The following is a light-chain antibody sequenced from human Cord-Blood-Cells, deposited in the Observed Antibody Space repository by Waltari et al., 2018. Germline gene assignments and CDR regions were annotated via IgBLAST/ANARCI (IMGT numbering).Light chain of an antibody. CDR2: EVS. Sequence: HSALTQPPSASGSPGQSVPISCTGTSSAVGGLNYVSWYQQHPGKAPKLMIYEVSKRPSGVPDRFSGSKSGNTASLTVSGLQAEDEADYYCSSYAGSNNLVFGGGTKLTVL. V-gene: IGLV2-8*01. J-gene: IGLJ2*01. CDR1: SSAVGGLNY. CDR3: SSYAGSNNLV.